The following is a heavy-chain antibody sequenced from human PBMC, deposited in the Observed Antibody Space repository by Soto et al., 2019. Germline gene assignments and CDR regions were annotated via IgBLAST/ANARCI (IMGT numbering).Heavy chain of an antibody. CDR3: AAYSGSFYYGMDV. J-gene: IGHJ6*02. D-gene: IGHD1-26*01. CDR1: GGSFTRYW. CDR2: IYPGDSDT. V-gene: IGHV5-51*01. Sequence: ESLTIACRTSGGSFTRYWIGWVRQMPGKGLEWMGIIYPGDSDTRYSPSLQGQVTISADKSISTAYLQWSSLKASDTAMYYCAAYSGSFYYGMDVWGQGTTVTVSS.